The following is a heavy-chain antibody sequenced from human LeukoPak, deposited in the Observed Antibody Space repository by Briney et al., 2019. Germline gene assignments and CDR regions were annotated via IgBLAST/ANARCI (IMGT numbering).Heavy chain of an antibody. V-gene: IGHV1-69*06. D-gene: IGHD3-16*02. J-gene: IGHJ4*02. CDR2: IIPIFGTA. CDR3: AKSRELSLYYLDY. Sequence: SVTVSCTASGGTFSSYAISWVRQAPGQGLEWMGGIIPIFGTANYAQKFQGRVTITADKSTSTAYMELSSLRSEDTAVYYCAKSRELSLYYLDYRGQGTLVTVSS. CDR1: GGTFSSYA.